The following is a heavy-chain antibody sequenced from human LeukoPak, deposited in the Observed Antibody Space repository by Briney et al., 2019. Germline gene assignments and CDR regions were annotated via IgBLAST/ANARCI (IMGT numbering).Heavy chain of an antibody. CDR2: IDTYGTVT. Sequence: GGSLRLSCAASGFTFSSYWMHWVRQDPGKGLLWVSRIDTYGTVTDYADSVKGRFTISRDNAKNSLYLQMNSLRAEDTAVYYCAELGITMIGGVWGKGTTVTISS. J-gene: IGHJ6*04. V-gene: IGHV3-74*01. D-gene: IGHD3-10*02. CDR1: GFTFSSYW. CDR3: AELGITMIGGV.